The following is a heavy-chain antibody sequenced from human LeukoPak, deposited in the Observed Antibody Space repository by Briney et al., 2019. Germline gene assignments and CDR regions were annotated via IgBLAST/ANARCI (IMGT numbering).Heavy chain of an antibody. V-gene: IGHV1-69*13. CDR1: GGTFSSYA. J-gene: IGHJ5*02. CDR3: ARDFRDTAGENWFDP. CDR2: IIPIFGTA. Sequence: ASVKVSCKASGGTFSSYAISWVRQAPGQGLEWMGGIIPIFGTANYAQKFQGRVTITADESTSTAYMELSSLRSEDTAVYYCARDFRDTAGENWFDPWGQGTLVTVSS. D-gene: IGHD5-18*01.